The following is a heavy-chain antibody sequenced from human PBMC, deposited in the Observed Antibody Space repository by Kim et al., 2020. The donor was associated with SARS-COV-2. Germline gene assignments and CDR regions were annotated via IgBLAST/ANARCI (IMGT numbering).Heavy chain of an antibody. CDR2: IWYDGSNK. D-gene: IGHD2-15*01. Sequence: GGSLRLSCAASGFTFSSYGMHWVRQAPGKGLEWVAVIWYDGSNKYYADSVKGRFTISRDNSKNTLYLQMNSLGAEDTAVYYCARDYCSGGSCYGPYIFHYYGMDVWGQGTTVTVSS. J-gene: IGHJ6*02. CDR3: ARDYCSGGSCYGPYIFHYYGMDV. CDR1: GFTFSSYG. V-gene: IGHV3-33*01.